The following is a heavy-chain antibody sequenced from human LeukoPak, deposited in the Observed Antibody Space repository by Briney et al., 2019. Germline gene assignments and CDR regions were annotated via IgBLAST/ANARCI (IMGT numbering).Heavy chain of an antibody. D-gene: IGHD2-15*01. CDR3: ARNSPGSGGTIDY. CDR2: INTDGSTK. Sequence: GGSLRLSCAASGFTFSTYWMHWVRQAPGKGLVWVSRINTDGSTKTYADSVKGRFTISRDNAKNSLYLQMNSLRAEDTAVYYCARNSPGSGGTIDYWGQGTLVTVSS. V-gene: IGHV3-74*03. J-gene: IGHJ4*02. CDR1: GFTFSTYW.